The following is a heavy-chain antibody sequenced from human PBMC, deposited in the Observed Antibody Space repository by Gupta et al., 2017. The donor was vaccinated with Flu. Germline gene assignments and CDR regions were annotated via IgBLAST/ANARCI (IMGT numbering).Heavy chain of an antibody. CDR1: GGSIRSCNYY. Sequence: QLQLQESGPGLVKPSETLSLTCAVSGGSIRSCNYYWGWIRQPPGKGLEWIGSLYCSGSTYYNPSLKSRATISVDTSKNQFSLKLSSVTAADTAIYYCARGSTVTTHNWFDPWGQGTLVTVSS. CDR2: LYCSGST. D-gene: IGHD4-17*01. CDR3: ARGSTVTTHNWFDP. J-gene: IGHJ5*02. V-gene: IGHV4-39*01.